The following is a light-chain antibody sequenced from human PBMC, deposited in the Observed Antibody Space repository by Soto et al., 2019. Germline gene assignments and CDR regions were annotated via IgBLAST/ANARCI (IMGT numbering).Light chain of an antibody. V-gene: IGLV1-40*01. CDR1: SSNIGAGSD. Sequence: QSVLTQPPSVSGAPGQRVTISCTGSSSNIGAGSDVHWYQQFPGTAPKLLIYDNNNRPSGVPDRFSGSKSGTSASLAITGLQAEDEADDYCQSYDGSLKLFGGGTKLTVL. CDR2: DNN. J-gene: IGLJ2*01. CDR3: QSYDGSLKL.